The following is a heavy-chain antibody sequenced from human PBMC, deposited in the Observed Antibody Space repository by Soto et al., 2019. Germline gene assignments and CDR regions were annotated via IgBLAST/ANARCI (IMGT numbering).Heavy chain of an antibody. J-gene: IGHJ3*02. Sequence: GGSLRLSCAASGFTFSSYSMNWVRQAPGKGLEWVSSISSSSSYIYYADSVKGRFTISRDNAKISLYLQMNSLRAEDTAVYYCATDSVGKLDDAFDIWGQGTVVTVSS. V-gene: IGHV3-21*01. CDR2: ISSSSSYI. CDR1: GFTFSSYS. CDR3: ATDSVGKLDDAFDI. D-gene: IGHD6-6*01.